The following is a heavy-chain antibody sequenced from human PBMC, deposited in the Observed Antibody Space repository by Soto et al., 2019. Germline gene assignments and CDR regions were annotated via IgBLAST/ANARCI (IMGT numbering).Heavy chain of an antibody. CDR3: AKIEDYYDPGYYFDC. Sequence: PRGSLRLSCAASGYSFSSYAMSWVRQAPGKGLEWVSSISGSGATTYHADSVKGRFTISRDNSKNTMYLQTNGLRDEDTAVYHCAKIEDYYDPGYYFDCCGEGRLVTVSA. CDR2: ISGSGATT. V-gene: IGHV3-23*01. CDR1: GYSFSSYA. J-gene: IGHJ4*02. D-gene: IGHD3-22*01.